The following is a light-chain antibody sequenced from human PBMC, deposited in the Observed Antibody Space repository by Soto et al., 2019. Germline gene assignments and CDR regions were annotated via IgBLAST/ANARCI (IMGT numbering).Light chain of an antibody. J-gene: IGKJ3*01. CDR2: GAT. CDR1: QSVSGNY. CDR3: QQYGRSATFT. Sequence: ELVLTQSPGTQSLSPGARDTLSCRAIQSVSGNYLAWYQQKLGQAPRLLIYGATSRATGIPDRFSGSVSGTDFTLTISRLEPEDFAVYYCQQYGRSATFTVGPGTKVDIK. V-gene: IGKV3-20*01.